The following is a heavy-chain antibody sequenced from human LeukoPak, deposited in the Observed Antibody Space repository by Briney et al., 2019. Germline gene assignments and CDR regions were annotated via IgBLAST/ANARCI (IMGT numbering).Heavy chain of an antibody. Sequence: SGTLSLTCAVSGGSISSSNWWSWVRQPPGKGLEWIGEIYHSGSTNYNPSLKSRVTISVDKSKNQFSLKLSSVTAADTAVYYCARDALPSNTRMLKNPNNYFDYWGQGTLVTVSS. CDR3: ARDALPSNTRMLKNPNNYFDY. J-gene: IGHJ4*02. CDR2: IYHSGST. V-gene: IGHV4-4*02. D-gene: IGHD3-16*01. CDR1: GGSISSSNW.